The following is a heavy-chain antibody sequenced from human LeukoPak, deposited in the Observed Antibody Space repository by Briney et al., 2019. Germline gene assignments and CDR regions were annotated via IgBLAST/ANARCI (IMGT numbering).Heavy chain of an antibody. J-gene: IGHJ3*02. Sequence: GGSLRLSCEASGLTLNNYAMHWVRQSSGKGLEWVSGIGSSGGGTYYADSAKGRFTISRDTSKDTVYLQMDSLRAEDTAIYYCAKIHQNRVVVGAKGAFDIWGQGTVVTVSS. CDR3: AKIHQNRVVVGAKGAFDI. CDR2: IGSSGGGT. D-gene: IGHD2-15*01. CDR1: GLTLNNYA. V-gene: IGHV3-23*01.